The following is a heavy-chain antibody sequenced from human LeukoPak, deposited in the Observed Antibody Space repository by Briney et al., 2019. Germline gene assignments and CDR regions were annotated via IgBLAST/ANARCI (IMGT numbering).Heavy chain of an antibody. D-gene: IGHD4/OR15-4a*01. Sequence: GGSLRLSCAVSGFTFNSHAMCWVRQAPGKGLEWVSSIDISGGSTCYADSVKGRFTISRDNSKNTLYLQMNSLRGEDTALYFCANEVRPNDYWGQGTLVTVSS. CDR2: IDISGGST. CDR3: ANEVRPNDY. CDR1: GFTFNSHA. V-gene: IGHV3-23*01. J-gene: IGHJ4*02.